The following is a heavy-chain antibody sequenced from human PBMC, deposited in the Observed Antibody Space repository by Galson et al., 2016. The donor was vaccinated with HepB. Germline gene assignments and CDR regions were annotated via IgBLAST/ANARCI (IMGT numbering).Heavy chain of an antibody. V-gene: IGHV1-69*13. CDR1: RGTFKTYA. CDR3: ARGGTCNDNTCHGYYYFDY. D-gene: IGHD3-10*01. J-gene: IGHJ4*02. CDR2: MFPMSGRA. Sequence: SVKVSCKASRGTFKTYALSWLRQAPGQGLEWVGGMFPMSGRADYARKFLGRVTITADESTRTVYMELSGLRPDDTAVYYCARGGTCNDNTCHGYYYFDYWGQGALITASS.